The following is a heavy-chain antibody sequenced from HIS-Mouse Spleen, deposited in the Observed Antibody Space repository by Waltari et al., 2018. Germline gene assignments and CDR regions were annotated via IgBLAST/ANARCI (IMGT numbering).Heavy chain of an antibody. CDR2: INPNSGGT. CDR1: GYTFPGYD. V-gene: IGHV1-2*02. D-gene: IGHD7-27*01. Sequence: QVQLVQSGAEVKKPGASVKVSCKASGYTFPGYDRQWGRPAPGQGLEWMGWINPNSGGTNYAQKFQGRVTMTRDTSISTAYMELSRLRSDDTAVYYCARTGALDAFDIWGQGTMVTVSS. J-gene: IGHJ3*02. CDR3: ARTGALDAFDI.